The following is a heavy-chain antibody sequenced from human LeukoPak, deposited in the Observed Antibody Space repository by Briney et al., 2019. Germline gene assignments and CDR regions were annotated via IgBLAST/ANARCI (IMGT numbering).Heavy chain of an antibody. CDR2: FYYSGNT. CDR3: ARGGRNQLLINWFDP. D-gene: IGHD2-2*01. J-gene: IGHJ5*02. V-gene: IGHV4-39*02. Sequence: SVTLSLTCTVSGGSISSSSYYWGWVRQPPGKGLEWIGSFYYSGNTYYNPSLKSRVIISVDTSKNQFSLKLSSVTAADVAVYYCARGGRNQLLINWFDPWGQGTLVAVSS. CDR1: GGSISSSSYY.